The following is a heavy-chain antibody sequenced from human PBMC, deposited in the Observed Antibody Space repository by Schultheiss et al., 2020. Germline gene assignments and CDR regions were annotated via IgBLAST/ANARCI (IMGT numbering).Heavy chain of an antibody. Sequence: GGSLRLSCAASGFTFSNAWMSWVRQAPGKGLEWVGRIKSKTDGGTTDYAAPVKGRFTISRDNAKNTLYLQMNSLRAEDTAVYYCANGGGEAAANVAHPPGGFQHWGQGTLVTGSS. J-gene: IGHJ1*01. CDR3: ANGGGEAAANVAHPPGGFQH. D-gene: IGHD6-13*01. CDR2: IKSKTDGGTT. CDR1: GFTFSNAW. V-gene: IGHV3-15*01.